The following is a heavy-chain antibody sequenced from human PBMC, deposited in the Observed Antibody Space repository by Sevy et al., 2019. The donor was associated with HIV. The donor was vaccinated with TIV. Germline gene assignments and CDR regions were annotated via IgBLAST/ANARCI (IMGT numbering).Heavy chain of an antibody. Sequence: SETLSLTCAVSGYSISNAYYWGWIRQPTGKGLEWIGSIYHNGSTYYNPSLKSRVTISVDTSKNQFSLKLSSVTAADTAVYYCAAVEQHLVKYWGQGTLVTVSS. CDR2: IYHNGST. CDR1: GYSISNAYY. V-gene: IGHV4-38-2*01. CDR3: AAVEQHLVKY. D-gene: IGHD6-13*01. J-gene: IGHJ4*02.